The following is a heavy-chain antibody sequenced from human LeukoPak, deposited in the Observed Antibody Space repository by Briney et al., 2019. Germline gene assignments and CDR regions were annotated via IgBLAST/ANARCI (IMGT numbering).Heavy chain of an antibody. CDR3: VRAKGGPGSTWAFDI. V-gene: IGHV3-74*01. Sequence: GGSLRLSCAASGFTFNNYWMHWVRQAPGKGLVWVSRLNSDGSSSAFADSMKGRFTISRDNAKNTLYLQMNSLRAEDTAVYFCVRAKGGPGSTWAFDIWGQGTMVTASA. CDR1: GFTFNNYW. J-gene: IGHJ3*02. D-gene: IGHD6-13*01. CDR2: LNSDGSSS.